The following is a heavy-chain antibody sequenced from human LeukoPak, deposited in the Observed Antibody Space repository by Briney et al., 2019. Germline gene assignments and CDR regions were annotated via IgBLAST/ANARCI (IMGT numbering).Heavy chain of an antibody. J-gene: IGHJ4*02. Sequence: SETLSLTCAVYGGSFSGYYWSWIRQPPGKGLEWTGEINHSGSTNYNPALKSRVTISLDTSNNQFSLRLSSVTAADTAVYYCARDNGYSYGIDYWGQGRLVTVSS. CDR1: GGSFSGYY. D-gene: IGHD5-18*01. V-gene: IGHV4-34*01. CDR3: ARDNGYSYGIDY. CDR2: INHSGST.